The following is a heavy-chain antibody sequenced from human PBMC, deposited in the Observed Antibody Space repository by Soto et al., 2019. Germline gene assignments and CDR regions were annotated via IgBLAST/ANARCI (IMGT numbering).Heavy chain of an antibody. J-gene: IGHJ6*02. V-gene: IGHV3-15*07. CDR3: TTLGHYYDSSPMDV. D-gene: IGHD3-22*01. Sequence: PGGSLRLSCAASGFTFSDAWMNWVRQAPGKGLEWVGRIKSKADGGTTDYGAPVKGRFTISRDDSKNTLYLQLNSLTTEDTAVYYCTTLGHYYDSSPMDVWGQRTTVTVSS. CDR2: IKSKADGGTT. CDR1: GFTFSDAW.